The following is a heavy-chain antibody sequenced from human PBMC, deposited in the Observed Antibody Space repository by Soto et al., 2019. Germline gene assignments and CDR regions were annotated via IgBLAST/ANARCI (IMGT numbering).Heavy chain of an antibody. CDR1: GYTFSGYS. CDR2: ISGYNGNT. J-gene: IGHJ6*02. CDR3: ARDVFCGGAPACPDMDV. Sequence: ASVKVSCKASGYTFSGYSITWVRQAPGQGLEWMGRISGYNGNTNYARTLRDRLTLTTDTSTSTAYMELRSRTSDDTAVYYCARDVFCGGAPACPDMDVWGQGTTVTVSS. V-gene: IGHV1-18*04. D-gene: IGHD2-21*01.